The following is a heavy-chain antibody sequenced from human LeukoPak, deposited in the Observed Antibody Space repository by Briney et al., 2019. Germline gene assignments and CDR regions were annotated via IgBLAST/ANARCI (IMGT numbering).Heavy chain of an antibody. J-gene: IGHJ4*02. D-gene: IGHD4-17*01. V-gene: IGHV3-23*01. CDR2: ISGTGGST. Sequence: PGRSLRLSCAASGFTFSRYAMSWVRQAPGKGLEWVSGISGTGGSTYSAESVKGRFTISRDNSKNTLYLQMNSLRAEDTAVYYCAKASGDYGDYIIPFDYWGQGTLVTVSS. CDR1: GFTFSRYA. CDR3: AKASGDYGDYIIPFDY.